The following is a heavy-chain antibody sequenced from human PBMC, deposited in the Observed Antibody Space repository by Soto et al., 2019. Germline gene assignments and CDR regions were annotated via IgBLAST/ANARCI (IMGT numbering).Heavy chain of an antibody. D-gene: IGHD3-3*01. CDR1: GGSFSGYY. CDR3: ERVRDCFDP. CDR2: IDHSGYT. J-gene: IGHJ5*02. Sequence: PSETLSLTCAVYGGSFSGYYWNWIRQPPGKGLEWIGEIDHSGYTNYNPSLKSRVTISVDTSKNQFSLRPTSVTAADTAVYYCERVRDCFDPWGQGTLVTVSS. V-gene: IGHV4-34*01.